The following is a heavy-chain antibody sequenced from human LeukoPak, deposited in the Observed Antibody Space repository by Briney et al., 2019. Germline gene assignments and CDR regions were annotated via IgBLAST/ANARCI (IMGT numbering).Heavy chain of an antibody. CDR2: IYYSGST. J-gene: IGHJ3*02. Sequence: PSETLSLTCTVSGGSISGYYWSWIRQPPGKGLEWIGYIYYSGSTNYNPSLKSRVTISVDTSKNQFSLKLSSVTAADTAVYYCARSGVDYDSSGYYRLGAFDIWGQGTMVTVSS. D-gene: IGHD3-22*01. CDR3: ARSGVDYDSSGYYRLGAFDI. CDR1: GGSISGYY. V-gene: IGHV4-59*08.